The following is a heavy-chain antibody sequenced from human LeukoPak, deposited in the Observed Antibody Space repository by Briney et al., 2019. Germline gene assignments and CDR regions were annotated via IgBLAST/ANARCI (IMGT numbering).Heavy chain of an antibody. D-gene: IGHD4-17*01. J-gene: IGHJ4*02. CDR2: IYYSGST. CDR3: ARDGKRGGTVTTLSFDY. V-gene: IGHV4-39*07. Sequence: SETLSLTCTVSGGSLSSSSYYWGWIRQPPGKGLEWIGSIYYSGSTYYNPSLKSRVTISVDTSKNQFSLKLSSVTAADTAVYYCARDGKRGGTVTTLSFDYWGQGTLVTVSS. CDR1: GGSLSSSSYY.